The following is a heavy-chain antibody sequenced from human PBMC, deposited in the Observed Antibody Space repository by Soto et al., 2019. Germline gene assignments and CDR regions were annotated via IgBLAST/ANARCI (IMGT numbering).Heavy chain of an antibody. CDR2: IYYSCST. J-gene: IGHJ4*02. V-gene: IGHV4-39*01. CDR3: AGLVGAAAGRTDY. CDR1: GGSITSFSYY. Sequence: QLQLQESGPGLVKPSETLSLTCTVSGGSITSFSYYWGWIRQSPGKGLQWIGTIYYSCSTYYNPSVKGPCTTSSDMAKNPCYLKVGSVSATDTAWYHCAGLVGAAAGRTDYRGQGTLVTVSS. D-gene: IGHD6-13*01.